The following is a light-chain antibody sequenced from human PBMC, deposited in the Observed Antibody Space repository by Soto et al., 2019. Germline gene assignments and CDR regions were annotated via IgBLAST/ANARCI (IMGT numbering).Light chain of an antibody. V-gene: IGLV2-14*01. CDR3: SSYTNRNTRV. CDR2: EVS. J-gene: IGLJ1*01. Sequence: SSLTQASSVSGSPGQSITISCTGTSSDIGRYNYVSWYQHHPGKAPKVMIYEVSNRPSGVSNRFSDSKSGSTASLTISGLLAEDEADYYCSSYTNRNTRVFGTGTKVTVL. CDR1: SSDIGRYNY.